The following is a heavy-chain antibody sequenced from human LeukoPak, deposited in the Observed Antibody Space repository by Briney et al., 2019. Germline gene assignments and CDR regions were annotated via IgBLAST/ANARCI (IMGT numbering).Heavy chain of an antibody. J-gene: IGHJ5*02. CDR1: GGSISSYY. CDR2: IYTSGST. Sequence: PSETLSLTCTVSGGSISSYYWSWIRQPAGKGLEWIGRIYTSGSTNYNPSLKSRVTISVDTSKNQFSLKLSSVTAADTAVYYCARVAYGYNSGYWFDPWGQGTLVTVSS. D-gene: IGHD5-24*01. CDR3: ARVAYGYNSGYWFDP. V-gene: IGHV4-4*07.